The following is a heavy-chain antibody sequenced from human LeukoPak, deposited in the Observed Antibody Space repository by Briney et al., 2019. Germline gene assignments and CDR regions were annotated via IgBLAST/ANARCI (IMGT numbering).Heavy chain of an antibody. D-gene: IGHD2-2*01. CDR3: ARRVRVVVAARQSYYMDV. Sequence: SETLSLTCTVSGYSIRSGYYWGWIRQPPGKGLEWIGCIYQSGSTHYNPSLKSRVTISVDTSKNHFSLKLSSVTAADTAVYYCARRVRVVVAARQSYYMDVWGKGTTVTVPS. CDR2: IYQSGST. J-gene: IGHJ6*03. V-gene: IGHV4-38-2*02. CDR1: GYSIRSGYY.